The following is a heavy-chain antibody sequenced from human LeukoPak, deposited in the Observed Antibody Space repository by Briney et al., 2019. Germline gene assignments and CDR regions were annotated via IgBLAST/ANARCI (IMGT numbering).Heavy chain of an antibody. D-gene: IGHD5-18*01. V-gene: IGHV1-2*02. Sequence: ASVKVSCKASGYTFSVYYMHWVRQAPGKGLEWMAWINPKSGGTNYAQKFQGRVTTTRDTSISTAYMELSRLRSDDTAVYYCARGYNYGHALDYWGQGTLVTVSS. CDR1: GYTFSVYY. J-gene: IGHJ4*02. CDR2: INPKSGGT. CDR3: ARGYNYGHALDY.